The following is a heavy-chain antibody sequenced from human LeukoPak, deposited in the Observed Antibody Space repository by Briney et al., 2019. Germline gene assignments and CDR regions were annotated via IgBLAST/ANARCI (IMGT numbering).Heavy chain of an antibody. CDR3: ATGEGAFIAAAPSPFDY. CDR1: GGTFSNYA. CDR2: IIPIFGTA. J-gene: IGHJ4*02. D-gene: IGHD6-13*01. Sequence: VKVSCKASGGTFSNYAISWVRQAPGQGLEWMGGIIPIFGTANYAQKFQGRVTITADTSTDTAYMELSSLRSEDTAVYYCATGEGAFIAAAPSPFDYWGQGTLVTVSS. V-gene: IGHV1-69*06.